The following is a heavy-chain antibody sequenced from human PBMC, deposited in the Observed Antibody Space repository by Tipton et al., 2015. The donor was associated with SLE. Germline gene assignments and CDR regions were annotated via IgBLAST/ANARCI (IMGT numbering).Heavy chain of an antibody. CDR2: IEEDGSEE. CDR1: GFTFKNYW. J-gene: IGHJ6*03. Sequence: GSLRLSCEASGFTFKNYWMTWVRQAPGKGLEWVANIEEDGSEEHYVDSVKGRFTISRDNSKNTLYLQMNSLRAEDTAVYYCARKIAAGPNYYYYMDVWGKGTTVTVSS. CDR3: ARKIAAGPNYYYYMDV. D-gene: IGHD6-13*01. V-gene: IGHV3-7*01.